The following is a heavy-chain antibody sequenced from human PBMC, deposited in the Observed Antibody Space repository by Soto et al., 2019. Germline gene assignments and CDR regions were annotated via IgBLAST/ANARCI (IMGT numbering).Heavy chain of an antibody. CDR2: IHYSGNT. CDR1: GGSNSSGGYY. D-gene: IGHD3-3*01. J-gene: IGHJ5*02. CDR3: AKAIGIDFSWFDP. V-gene: IGHV4-31*03. Sequence: QVQLQESGPGLVKPSQALSLTCTVSGGSNSSGGYYWSWIRQHPGKGLEWIGYIHYSGNTLYNPSLKSRVTMSVDTSKNQVSLKLSSVTPADTAVYYCAKAIGIDFSWFDPWGQGTLVPVSS.